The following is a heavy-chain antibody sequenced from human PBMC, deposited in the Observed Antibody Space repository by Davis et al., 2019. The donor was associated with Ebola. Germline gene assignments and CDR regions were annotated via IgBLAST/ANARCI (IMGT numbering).Heavy chain of an antibody. V-gene: IGHV3-11*04. CDR1: GFIFKDHA. J-gene: IGHJ6*02. CDR3: AKDHRTWQLDHYYGMDV. CDR2: ISSSGNTI. D-gene: IGHD3/OR15-3a*01. Sequence: GESLKISCAASGFIFKDHAMNWIRQAPGKGLEWVSYISSSGNTIFYADSVRGRFTVSRDNVQNSLHLQMNNLGAEDPAVYYCAKDHRTWQLDHYYGMDVWGQGTTVTVSS.